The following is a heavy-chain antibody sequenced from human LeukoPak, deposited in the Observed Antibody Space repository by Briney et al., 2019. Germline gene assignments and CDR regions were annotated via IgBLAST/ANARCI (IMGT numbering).Heavy chain of an antibody. CDR3: ARAAIAAARIYYYMDI. D-gene: IGHD6-13*01. V-gene: IGHV3-21*01. CDR1: GFTFSSYS. CDR2: ISTSSSYI. Sequence: GGSLRLSCAASGFTFSSYSMNWVRQAPGKVLEWVSFISTSSSYIHNADSVKGRFTISRDNAENSLYLQMNSLRAEDTAVYYCARAAIAAARIYYYMDIWGKGTTVTVSS. J-gene: IGHJ6*03.